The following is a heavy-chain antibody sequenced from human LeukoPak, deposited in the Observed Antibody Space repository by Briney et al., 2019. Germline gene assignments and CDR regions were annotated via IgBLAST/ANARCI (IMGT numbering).Heavy chain of an antibody. V-gene: IGHV6-1*01. J-gene: IGHJ6*02. CDR2: TLYRSKWYN. CDR3: ARSHYYGMDV. Sequence: SQTLSLTCAISGDSVSSNSAFWNWIRQSPSRGLEWLGKTLYRSKWYNDYAVSVKSRITINPDTSKNQFSLQLNSVTPEDTAVYYCARSHYYGMDVWGQGTTVTVAS. CDR1: GDSVSSNSAF.